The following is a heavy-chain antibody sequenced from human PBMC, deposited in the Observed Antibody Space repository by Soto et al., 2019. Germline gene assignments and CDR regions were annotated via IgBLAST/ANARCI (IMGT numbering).Heavy chain of an antibody. V-gene: IGHV1-69*02. D-gene: IGHD2-15*01. CDR2: IIPIVDIP. CDR1: GGTFSRYT. CDR3: ASHFPGVLVLGTSPPGGDNYGWDV. J-gene: IGHJ6*02. Sequence: QVQLVQSGAEVKKPGSSVKVSCKASGGTFSRYTFTWVRQAPGQGLEWMGRIIPIVDIPNYAQNFQGRVTITADKSTRTSYMELCSLTSDDTAVYHCASHFPGVLVLGTSPPGGDNYGWDVWGQGTTVSVS.